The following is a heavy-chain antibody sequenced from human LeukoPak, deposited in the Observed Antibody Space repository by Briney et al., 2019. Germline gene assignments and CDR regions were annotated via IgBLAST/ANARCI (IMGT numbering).Heavy chain of an antibody. Sequence: PSETLSLTCIVSGGSISSYYWSWIRQPAGKGLEWIGRTYTSGSTNYNPSLKSRVTMSVDTSKNQFSLKLSSVTAADTAVYYCARATYSSSWYYFDYWGQGTLVTVSS. V-gene: IGHV4-4*07. D-gene: IGHD6-13*01. CDR3: ARATYSSSWYYFDY. CDR1: GGSISSYY. J-gene: IGHJ4*02. CDR2: TYTSGST.